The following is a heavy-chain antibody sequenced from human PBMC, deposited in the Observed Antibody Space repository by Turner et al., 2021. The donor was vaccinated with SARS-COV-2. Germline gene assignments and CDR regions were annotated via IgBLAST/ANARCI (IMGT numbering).Heavy chain of an antibody. J-gene: IGHJ6*02. V-gene: IGHV3-53*02. Sequence: EVQLVETGGGLIEPGGSLRLSCAASGLTVSSNYMSWVRQAPGKGLEWVSVIYSGGSTFYADSVKGRFTISRDNSKNALYLQMNSLRAEDTAVYYCARDLYYYGMDVWGQGTTVTVSS. CDR3: ARDLYYYGMDV. CDR2: IYSGGST. CDR1: GLTVSSNY.